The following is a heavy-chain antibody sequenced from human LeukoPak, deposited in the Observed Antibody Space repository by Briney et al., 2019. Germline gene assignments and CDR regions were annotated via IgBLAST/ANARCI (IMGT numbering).Heavy chain of an antibody. Sequence: GGSLRLSCAASGFTFSDYYMSWIRQAPGKGLEWVSIIYSGGNTYYADSVKGRFTISRDNSKNTLFFQMNSLRADDTAVYYCARRVAGSYSDWGQGTLVTVSS. CDR3: ARRVAGSYSD. V-gene: IGHV3-53*01. CDR1: GFTFSDYY. CDR2: IYSGGNT. J-gene: IGHJ4*02. D-gene: IGHD1-26*01.